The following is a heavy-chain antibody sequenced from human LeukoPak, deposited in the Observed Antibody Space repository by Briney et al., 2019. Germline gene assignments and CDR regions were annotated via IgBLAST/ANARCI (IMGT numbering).Heavy chain of an antibody. J-gene: IGHJ6*03. CDR2: INSDGSST. V-gene: IGHV3-74*01. D-gene: IGHD6-13*01. CDR3: ARSAPAAAGTGPMDV. Sequence: GGSLRLSCAASGFPFSNYWMHWVRQAPGKGLVWVSRINSDGSSTDNADSVKGRFTNSRDNAKNSLYLQMNSLRAEDTTVYYCARSAPAAAGTGPMDVWGKGTTVTVSS. CDR1: GFPFSNYW.